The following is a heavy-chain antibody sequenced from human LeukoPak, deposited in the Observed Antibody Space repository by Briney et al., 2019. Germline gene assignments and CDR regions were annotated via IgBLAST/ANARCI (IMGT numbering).Heavy chain of an antibody. CDR2: MNPNTGNT. D-gene: IGHD3-22*01. Sequence: ASVKVSGKASGYTVTSYDINWVRQATGQGLEWMGWMNPNTGNTGYAQKFQGRVTMTRDTSISTAYMELSRLRSADTAVYYCARHYHSSGYYSAFDIWGQGTMVTVSS. CDR1: GYTVTSYD. V-gene: IGHV1-8*01. CDR3: ARHYHSSGYYSAFDI. J-gene: IGHJ3*02.